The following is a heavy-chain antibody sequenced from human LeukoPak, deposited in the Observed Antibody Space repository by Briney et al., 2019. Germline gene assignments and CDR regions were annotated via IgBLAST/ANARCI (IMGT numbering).Heavy chain of an antibody. CDR2: ISSSSSYI. Sequence: GGSLRLSCAASGFTFSSYSMNWVRQAPGKGLEWVSSISSSSSYIYYADSVKGRFTISRDNAKNSLYLQMNSLRAEDTAVYYCARDRSFADAFDIWGQGTMVTVSS. J-gene: IGHJ3*02. CDR3: ARDRSFADAFDI. V-gene: IGHV3-21*01. CDR1: GFTFSSYS. D-gene: IGHD3-16*02.